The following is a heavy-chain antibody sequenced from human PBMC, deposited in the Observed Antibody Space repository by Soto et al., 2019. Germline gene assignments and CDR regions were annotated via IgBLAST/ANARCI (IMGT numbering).Heavy chain of an antibody. V-gene: IGHV1-69*12. D-gene: IGHD2-21*01. CDR1: GGTIKTYT. Sequence: VQFVQSGAELKKPGSSVRVSCRASGGTIKTYTLSWVRQAPGQGLEWMGAFIPSFPAPNFAQRFKGRLTLTADESTNTGFMEFSGLRPEDPALYFCATGEVVPSFPNWLDTWGQGTLVIVSS. J-gene: IGHJ5*02. CDR3: ATGEVVPSFPNWLDT. CDR2: FIPSFPAP.